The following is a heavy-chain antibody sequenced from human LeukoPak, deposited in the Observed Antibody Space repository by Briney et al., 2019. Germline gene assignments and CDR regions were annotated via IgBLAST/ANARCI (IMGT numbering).Heavy chain of an antibody. CDR2: INPSGGYT. D-gene: IGHD6-6*01. J-gene: IGHJ4*02. V-gene: IGHV1-46*01. CDR1: GGTFSSYA. Sequence: ASVTVSCKASGGTFSSYAISWVRQAPGQGLEWMGIINPSGGYTSYTQKFQGRVTMTRDTSTRTVYMELSSLGSEDTAVYYCARAYSSSSPDDYWGQGTLVTVSS. CDR3: ARAYSSSSPDDY.